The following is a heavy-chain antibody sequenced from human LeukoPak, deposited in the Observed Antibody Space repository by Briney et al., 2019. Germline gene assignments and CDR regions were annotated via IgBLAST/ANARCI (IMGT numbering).Heavy chain of an antibody. J-gene: IGHJ4*02. Sequence: GGSLRLSCAASGFTFSSYSMNWVRQAPGKGLEWVSYISSSSSTIYYADSVKGRFTISRDNAKKSLYLQMKSLRAEDTAVYYCARGTLYYGSESYDYWGQGTLVAVSS. CDR1: GFTFSSYS. CDR2: ISSSSSTI. D-gene: IGHD3-10*01. V-gene: IGHV3-48*04. CDR3: ARGTLYYGSESYDY.